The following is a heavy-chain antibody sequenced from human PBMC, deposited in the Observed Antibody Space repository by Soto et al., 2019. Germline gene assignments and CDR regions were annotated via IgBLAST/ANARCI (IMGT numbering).Heavy chain of an antibody. CDR1: GGSFSGYY. Sequence: QVQLQQWGAGLLRPSETLSLTCAVYGGSFSGYYWSWIRQPPGKGLEWIGEINPNGSTTYNPSLISRVTISVDTSKIQFSLKLSSVTAADTAVYYCAREPGYCSGGSWYGGWFDPWGQGTLVTVSS. V-gene: IGHV4-34*01. CDR3: AREPGYCSGGSWYGGWFDP. D-gene: IGHD2-15*01. J-gene: IGHJ5*02. CDR2: INPNGST.